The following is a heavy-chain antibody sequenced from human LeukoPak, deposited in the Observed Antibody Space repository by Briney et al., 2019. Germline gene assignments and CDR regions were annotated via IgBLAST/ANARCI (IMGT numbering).Heavy chain of an antibody. D-gene: IGHD5-12*01. CDR3: ARDAGDSGYDLFDY. V-gene: IGHV3-48*03. J-gene: IGHJ4*02. CDR1: GFTFSSYE. Sequence: PGGSLRLSCAASGFTFSSYEMNWVRQAPGKGLEWVSYISSSGSTIYYADSVKGRFTISRDNAKNSLYLQMNSLRAEDTAVYYCARDAGDSGYDLFDYWGQGTLVTVSS. CDR2: ISSSGSTI.